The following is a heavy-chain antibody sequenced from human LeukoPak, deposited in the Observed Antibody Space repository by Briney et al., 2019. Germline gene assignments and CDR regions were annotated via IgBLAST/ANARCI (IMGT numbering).Heavy chain of an antibody. V-gene: IGHV4-38-2*02. CDR2: IYHSGST. J-gene: IGHJ4*02. CDR3: ARARGAVFDY. CDR1: GYSISSGYY. D-gene: IGHD4/OR15-4a*01. Sequence: SETLSLTCTVSGYSISSGYYWGWIRQPPGKGLEWIGSIYHSGSTYYNPSLKSRVTVSVDKSKNHFSLKLSSVTAADTAVYYCARARGAVFDYWGQGTLVTVSS.